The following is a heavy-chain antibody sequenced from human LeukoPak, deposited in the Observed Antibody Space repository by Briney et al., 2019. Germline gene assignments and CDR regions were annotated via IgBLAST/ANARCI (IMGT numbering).Heavy chain of an antibody. D-gene: IGHD6-13*01. Sequence: SQTLSLTCTVSGGSINSGNYHWSWIRQPAGKGLEWIGRLYSSGSTKYNPSLKSRVTMSVDTSKNRFSLKLSSVTAADTAVYYCATRRVGAAAGLDAFDIWGQGTMVTVSS. CDR3: ATRRVGAAAGLDAFDI. CDR1: GGSINSGNYH. V-gene: IGHV4-61*02. CDR2: LYSSGST. J-gene: IGHJ3*02.